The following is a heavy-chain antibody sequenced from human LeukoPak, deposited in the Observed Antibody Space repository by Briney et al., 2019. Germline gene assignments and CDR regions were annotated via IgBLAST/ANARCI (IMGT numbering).Heavy chain of an antibody. V-gene: IGHV1-69*04. CDR2: IIPILGIA. CDR1: GGTFSSYA. CDR3: AKMGYCSGGSCNWFDP. Sequence: SVKVSCKASGGTFSSYAISWVRQAPGQGLGWMGRIIPILGIANYAQKFQGRVTITADKSTSTAYMELSSLRSEDTAVYYCAKMGYCSGGSCNWFDPWGQGTLVTVSS. J-gene: IGHJ5*02. D-gene: IGHD2-15*01.